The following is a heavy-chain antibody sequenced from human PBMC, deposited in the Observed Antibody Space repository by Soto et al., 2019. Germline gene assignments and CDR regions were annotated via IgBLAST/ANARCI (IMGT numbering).Heavy chain of an antibody. CDR1: GFTVTNKY. CDR2: IKSQASGGTI. D-gene: IGHD2-21*01. V-gene: IGHV3-15*01. CDR3: THLLSLAHPYSYL. J-gene: IGHJ4*02. Sequence: PGGSLRLSCAASGFTVTNKYMTWVRQAPGKRLEWVGRIKSQASGGTIDYAAPVKGRFTISRDDSKNTVYLQMDSLKTEDTAVYYCTHLLSLAHPYSYLWGQGTQVTVSS.